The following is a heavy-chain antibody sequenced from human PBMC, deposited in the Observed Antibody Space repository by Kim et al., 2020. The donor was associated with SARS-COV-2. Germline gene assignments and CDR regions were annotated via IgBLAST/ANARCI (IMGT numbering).Heavy chain of an antibody. D-gene: IGHD3-10*01. CDR3: ARVSRTGVVYYDYYYMDV. CDR1: GFTFSSYG. V-gene: IGHV3-7*01. Sequence: GGSLRLSCAASGFTFSSYGMSWVRQAPGKGLEWVANIKQDGSEKYYVDSVKGRFTISRDNAKNSLYPQMNSLRAEDTAVYYCARVSRTGVVYYDYYYMDVRGKGTTVTVPS. CDR2: IKQDGSEK. J-gene: IGHJ6*03.